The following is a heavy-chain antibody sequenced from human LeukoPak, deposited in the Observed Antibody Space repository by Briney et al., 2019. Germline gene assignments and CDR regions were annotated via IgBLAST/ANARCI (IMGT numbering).Heavy chain of an antibody. J-gene: IGHJ4*02. CDR3: ARGIIRGYDFDY. V-gene: IGHV1-2*02. CDR2: INANSGGT. Sequence: ASVKVSCKASGYSLSDYYVHWVRQAPGQGLEWMGWINANSGGTNYAQKFQGTVTMTWATSVNVAYMELSRLKSDDTAVYYCARGIIRGYDFDYWGQGTLVTVSS. CDR1: GYSLSDYY. D-gene: IGHD5-12*01.